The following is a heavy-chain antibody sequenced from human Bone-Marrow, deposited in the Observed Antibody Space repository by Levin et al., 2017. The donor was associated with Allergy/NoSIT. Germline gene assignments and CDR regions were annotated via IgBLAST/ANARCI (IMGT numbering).Heavy chain of an antibody. J-gene: IGHJ2*01. V-gene: IGHV3-74*01. CDR3: ARDRVTTNWYFDL. D-gene: IGHD4-17*01. Sequence: GESLKISCSASGFNFSSYWMHWVRQAPGKGLVWVSRINRDGSSTSYADSVKGRFTISRDNAKNTLYLQMNSLRAEDTSVYYCARDRVTTNWYFDLWGQGTLVTVSS. CDR2: INRDGSST. CDR1: GFNFSSYW.